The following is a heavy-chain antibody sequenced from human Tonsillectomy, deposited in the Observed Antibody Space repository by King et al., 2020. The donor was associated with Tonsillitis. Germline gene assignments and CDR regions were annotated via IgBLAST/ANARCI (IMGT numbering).Heavy chain of an antibody. V-gene: IGHV3-43*02. CDR2: ISGDGGST. Sequence: VQLVESGGGVVQPGGSLRLSCAASGFTFDDYAMHWVRQAPGKGLEWVSLISGDGGSTYYADSVKGRFTISRDNNKNSLHLQMNSPRTEDTALYYCAKDFHTMTAGYMDVWGKGTTVTVSS. CDR3: AKDFHTMTAGYMDV. J-gene: IGHJ6*03. D-gene: IGHD3-22*01. CDR1: GFTFDDYA.